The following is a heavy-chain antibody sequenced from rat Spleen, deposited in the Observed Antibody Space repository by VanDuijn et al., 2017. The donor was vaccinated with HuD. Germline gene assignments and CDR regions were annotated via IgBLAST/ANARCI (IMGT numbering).Heavy chain of an antibody. J-gene: IGHJ2*01. D-gene: IGHD1-11*01. V-gene: IGHV5-62*01. Sequence: VRLVESGGGLVQPGKSLKLSCSASGFTFSDYGMHWIRQAPGKGLDWVAYISRSGGTIYADAVKGRFAISRDNAKNTLYLQLNSLKSEDTAIYYCARHPYGGYFDYWGQGVMVTVSA. CDR2: ISRSGGT. CDR3: ARHPYGGYFDY. CDR1: GFTFSDYG.